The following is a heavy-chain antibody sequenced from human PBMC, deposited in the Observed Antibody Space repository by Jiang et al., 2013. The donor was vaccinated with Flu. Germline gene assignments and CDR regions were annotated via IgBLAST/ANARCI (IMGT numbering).Heavy chain of an antibody. J-gene: IGHJ4*02. CDR1: GYTFTSYA. Sequence: GAEVKKPGASVRVSCKASGYTFTSYAVHWVRQAPGQSLEWMGWVNAGNGNTKYSQKFQGRVTITRDTSASTAYMGLSSLRSEDTAVYHCASGGSSRYGGNGDYDYFDYWGQGTLVTVSS. V-gene: IGHV1-3*01. D-gene: IGHD6-13*01. CDR3: ASGGSSRYGGNGDYDYFDY. CDR2: VNAGNGNT.